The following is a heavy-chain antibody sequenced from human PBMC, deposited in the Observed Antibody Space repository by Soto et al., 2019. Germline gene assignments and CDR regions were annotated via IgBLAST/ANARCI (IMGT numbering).Heavy chain of an antibody. Sequence: SVKVSCKASGGTFSSYAVSWVRQAPGQGLEWMGVIIPLLNTPKYVQKFQGRVTITADASATTAYMELSSLRTEDTAVYYCARESSSPNYYYYGMDVWGQGTTVTVSS. D-gene: IGHD6-6*01. CDR3: ARESSSPNYYYYGMDV. CDR2: IIPLLNTP. J-gene: IGHJ6*02. CDR1: GGTFSSYA. V-gene: IGHV1-69*13.